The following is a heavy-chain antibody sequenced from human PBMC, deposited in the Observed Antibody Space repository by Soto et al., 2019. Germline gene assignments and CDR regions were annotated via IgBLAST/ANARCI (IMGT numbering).Heavy chain of an antibody. D-gene: IGHD6-6*01. CDR2: IDPSDSDT. CDR1: GYSFTRSW. J-gene: IGHJ2*01. V-gene: IGHV5-10-1*01. Sequence: ESLQLSCKGSGYSFTRSWITRCRQMPVKVLEWMGRIDPSDSDTNYSPSFQGHVTISADKSISTAYLQWSSLKASDTAMYYCASSGYSSSSRGYWYFDLWGRGTLVTVTS. CDR3: ASSGYSSSSRGYWYFDL.